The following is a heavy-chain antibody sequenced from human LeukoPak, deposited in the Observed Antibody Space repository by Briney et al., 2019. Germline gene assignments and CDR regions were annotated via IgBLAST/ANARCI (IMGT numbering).Heavy chain of an antibody. CDR1: GGSISSGGYY. J-gene: IGHJ3*02. V-gene: IGHV4-31*03. Sequence: SETLSLTCTVSGGSISSGGYYWSWIRQHPGKGLEWIGYIYYSGSTYYNPSLKSRVTISVDTSKNQFSPKLSSVTAADTAVYYCARTYDYVWGSYRPTDHDAFDIWGQGTMVTVSS. CDR2: IYYSGST. CDR3: ARTYDYVWGSYRPTDHDAFDI. D-gene: IGHD3-16*02.